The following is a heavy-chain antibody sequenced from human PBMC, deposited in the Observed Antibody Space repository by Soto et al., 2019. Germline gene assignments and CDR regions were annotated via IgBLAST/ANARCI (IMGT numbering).Heavy chain of an antibody. V-gene: IGHV4-4*02. CDR1: GDSISNGNW. CDR3: ARDPGRSNPDS. Sequence: QVQLQESGPGLVKPWGTLSLTCAVSGDSISNGNWWSWIRQTPGKGLEWIGEVHHSGITNYNPSLTGRVTISLDTSKNHFSLMVTSVTAADTAVYYCARDPGRSNPDSWGQGTLVTVSS. J-gene: IGHJ4*02. D-gene: IGHD2-8*01. CDR2: VHHSGIT.